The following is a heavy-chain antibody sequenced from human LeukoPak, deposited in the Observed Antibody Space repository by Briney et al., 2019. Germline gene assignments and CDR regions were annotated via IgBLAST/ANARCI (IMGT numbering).Heavy chain of an antibody. CDR3: ARTLYIAAAPGGFDY. CDR2: INPKNAGT. CDR1: GYTFTGYY. D-gene: IGHD6-13*01. V-gene: IGHV1-2*02. Sequence: ASVKVSCKASGYTFTGYYMHWVRQAPGQGLEWMGWINPKNAGTNYAQKFQGRVTMTRDTSTGTAYMELSRLRSDDSAVYYCARTLYIAAAPGGFDYWGQGTLVAVSS. J-gene: IGHJ4*02.